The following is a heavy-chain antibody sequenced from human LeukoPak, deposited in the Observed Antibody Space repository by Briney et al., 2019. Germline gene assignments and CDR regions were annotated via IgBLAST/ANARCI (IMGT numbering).Heavy chain of an antibody. CDR1: GDSISSYY. D-gene: IGHD4-17*01. Sequence: SETLSLTCTVSGDSISSYYWSWIRQPPGKGLEWIGEINHSGSTNYNPSLKSRVTISVDTSKNQFSLKLSSVTAADTAVYYCASRNYGDLSWFDPWGQGTLVTVSS. CDR2: INHSGST. J-gene: IGHJ5*02. V-gene: IGHV4-34*01. CDR3: ASRNYGDLSWFDP.